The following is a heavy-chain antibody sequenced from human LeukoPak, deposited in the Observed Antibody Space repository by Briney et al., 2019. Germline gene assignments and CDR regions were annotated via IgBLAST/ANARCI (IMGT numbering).Heavy chain of an antibody. D-gene: IGHD2-2*01. CDR2: IYTSGST. Sequence: PSETLSLTCTVSGGSISSYCWSWIRQPAGKGLEWIGRIYTSGSTNYNPSLKSRVTMSVDTSKNQFSLKLSSVTAADTAVYYCAREGRPAAFGSWFDPWGQGTLVTVSS. V-gene: IGHV4-4*07. CDR3: AREGRPAAFGSWFDP. J-gene: IGHJ5*02. CDR1: GGSISSYC.